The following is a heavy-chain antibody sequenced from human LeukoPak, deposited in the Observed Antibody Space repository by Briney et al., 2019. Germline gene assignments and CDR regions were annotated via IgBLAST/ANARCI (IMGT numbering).Heavy chain of an antibody. CDR1: GFTFSDFY. V-gene: IGHV3-11*06. CDR3: VRSMSGSREL. CDR2: ISTSNTYK. D-gene: IGHD1-26*01. J-gene: IGHJ4*02. Sequence: GGSLRLSCAASGFTFSDFYMSWIRQAPGKGLEWVSFISTSNTYKNYADSVKGRFTISRDNAKNSLYLQMHSLRAADTAVYYCVRSMSGSRELWGQGTLVTVAP.